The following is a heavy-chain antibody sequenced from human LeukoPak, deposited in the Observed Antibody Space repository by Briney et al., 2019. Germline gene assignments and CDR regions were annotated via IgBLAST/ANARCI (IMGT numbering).Heavy chain of an antibody. CDR3: ARGRDGYNFFDY. D-gene: IGHD5-24*01. CDR1: GGSISSYY. Sequence: SETLSLTCTVSGGSISSYYWSWIRQPPGKGLEWIGYIYYSGSTNYSPSLKSRVTISVDTSKNQFSLKLSSVTAADTAVYYCARGRDGYNFFDYWGQGTLVTVSS. V-gene: IGHV4-59*12. J-gene: IGHJ4*02. CDR2: IYYSGST.